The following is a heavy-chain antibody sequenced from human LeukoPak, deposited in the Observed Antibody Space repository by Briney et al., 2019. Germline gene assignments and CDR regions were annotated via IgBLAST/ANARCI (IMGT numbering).Heavy chain of an antibody. CDR2: IYYSGST. Sequence: SETLSLTCTVSGGSISSYYWSWIRQPPGKGLEWIGYIYYSGSTNYNPSLKSRVTISVDTSKNQFSLKLSSVTAADTAVYYCARDGLGGYPTDYWGQGTLVTVSS. CDR3: ARDGLGGYPTDY. CDR1: GGSISSYY. V-gene: IGHV4-59*01. D-gene: IGHD5-12*01. J-gene: IGHJ4*02.